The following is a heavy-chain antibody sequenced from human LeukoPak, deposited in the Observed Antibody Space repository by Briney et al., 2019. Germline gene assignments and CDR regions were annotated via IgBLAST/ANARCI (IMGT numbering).Heavy chain of an antibody. CDR2: ISAYNGNT. V-gene: IGHV1-18*01. Sequence: ASVKVSCKASGYTFTSYGISWVRQAPGQGLEWMGWISAYNGNTNYAQKLQGRATMTTDTSTSTAYMELRSLRSDDTAVYYCARLGHTVLMVYARGPIGGMDVWGQGTTVTVS. CDR3: ARLGHTVLMVYARGPIGGMDV. CDR1: GYTFTSYG. J-gene: IGHJ6*02. D-gene: IGHD2-8*01.